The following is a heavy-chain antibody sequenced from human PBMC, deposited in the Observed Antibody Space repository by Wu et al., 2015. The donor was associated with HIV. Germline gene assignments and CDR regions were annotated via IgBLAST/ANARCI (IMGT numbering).Heavy chain of an antibody. D-gene: IGHD3-22*01. V-gene: IGHV1-69*13. CDR3: ARDELHYYDSSGYPHNAFDM. CDR1: GGTFSSFA. CDR2: IIPNFGTA. J-gene: IGHJ3*02. Sequence: QVQLVQSGAEVKKPGSSVKVSCKASGGTFSSFAISWVRQAPGQGLEWMGRIIPNFGTANYAQMFQGRVTITADESTSTAYMELSSLRSEDTAVYYCARDELHYYDSSGYPHNAFDMWGQGDNGHRLF.